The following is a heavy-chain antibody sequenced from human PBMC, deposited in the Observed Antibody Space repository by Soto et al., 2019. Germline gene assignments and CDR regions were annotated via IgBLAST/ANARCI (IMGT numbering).Heavy chain of an antibody. CDR1: GGSISSGDYY. V-gene: IGHV4-30-4*01. J-gene: IGHJ4*02. D-gene: IGHD2-15*01. CDR2: IYYSGST. CDR3: ARASPIVVVVAATQGGVYFDY. Sequence: SETLSLTCTVSGGSISSGDYYWSWIRQPPGKGLEWIGYIYYSGSTYYNPSLKSRVTISVDTSKNQFSLKLSSVTAADTAVYYCARASPIVVVVAATQGGVYFDYWGQGTLVTVSS.